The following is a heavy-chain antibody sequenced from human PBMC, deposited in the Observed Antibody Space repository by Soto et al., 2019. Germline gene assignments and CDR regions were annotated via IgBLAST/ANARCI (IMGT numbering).Heavy chain of an antibody. V-gene: IGHV4-34*01. Sequence: SETLSLTCAVYGGSFSGYYWSWIRQPPGKGLEWIGEINHSGSTNYNPSLKSRVTISVDTSKNQLSLKLSSVTAADTAVYYCARGRDIVVVVAATDVYYMDVWGKGTTVTVSS. D-gene: IGHD2-15*01. CDR1: GGSFSGYY. J-gene: IGHJ6*03. CDR3: ARGRDIVVVVAATDVYYMDV. CDR2: INHSGST.